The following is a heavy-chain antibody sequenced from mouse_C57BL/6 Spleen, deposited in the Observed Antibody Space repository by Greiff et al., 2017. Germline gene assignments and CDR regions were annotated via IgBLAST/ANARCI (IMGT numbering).Heavy chain of an antibody. J-gene: IGHJ1*03. Sequence: QVQLQQPGTELVKPGASVKLSCKASGYTFTSYWMHWVKQRPGQGLEWIGNINPSNGGTTYNEKFKSKATLTVDKSSSTAYLQLSSLTSEDSAVYYCARKSNDWYFDVWGTGTTVTGSS. CDR1: GYTFTSYW. D-gene: IGHD2-5*01. V-gene: IGHV1-53*01. CDR3: ARKSNDWYFDV. CDR2: INPSNGGT.